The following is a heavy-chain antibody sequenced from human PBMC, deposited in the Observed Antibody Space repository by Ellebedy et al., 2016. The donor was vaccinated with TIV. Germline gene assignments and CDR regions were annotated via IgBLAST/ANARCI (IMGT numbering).Heavy chain of an antibody. J-gene: IGHJ5*02. CDR1: VYPFTTHA. CDR2: INADTGNT. D-gene: IGHD3-9*01. CDR3: AREGYYDIMTGYSGNWFDP. Sequence: ASVKVSXXASVYPFTTHAIHWVRQAPGQSLAWMGWINADTGNTKYSQKFQGRVTIVRDTSATTAYMELRSLTSEDTAVYYCAREGYYDIMTGYSGNWFDPWGQGTLVTVSS. V-gene: IGHV1-3*01.